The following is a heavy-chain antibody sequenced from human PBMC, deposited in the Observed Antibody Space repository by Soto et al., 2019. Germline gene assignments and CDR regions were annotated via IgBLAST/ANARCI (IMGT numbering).Heavy chain of an antibody. D-gene: IGHD6-19*01. J-gene: IGHJ4*02. CDR1: GFSFSTYA. CDR3: ARVGPRTVAGFDY. CDR2: ISGGVSST. Sequence: GGSLRLSCATSGFSFSTYAMSWVRQAPGEGLEWVSGISGGVSSTYYADSVKGRFTISRDNSKNTLYLQMNSLRAEDTAVYYCARVGPRTVAGFDYWGQGTLVTVSS. V-gene: IGHV3-23*01.